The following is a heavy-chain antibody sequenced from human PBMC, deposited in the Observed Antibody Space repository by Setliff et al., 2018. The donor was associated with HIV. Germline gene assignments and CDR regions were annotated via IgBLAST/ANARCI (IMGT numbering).Heavy chain of an antibody. J-gene: IGHJ4*02. CDR1: GGSISDDGYN. CDR2: ISYSGNT. CDR3: ARRPSPYYYYDSSGYSGGNVDY. Sequence: PSETLSLTCTVSGGSISDDGYNWCWIRQSPRKGLEWSGCISYSGNTYHNPSLKLRLSIFLYTSKNHFSLNLTSVTATDTAVYYCARRPSPYYYYDSSGYSGGNVDYWGQGTLVTVSS. V-gene: IGHV4-31*03. D-gene: IGHD3-22*01.